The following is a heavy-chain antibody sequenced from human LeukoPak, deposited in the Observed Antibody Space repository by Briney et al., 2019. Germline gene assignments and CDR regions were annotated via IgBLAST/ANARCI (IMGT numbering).Heavy chain of an antibody. V-gene: IGHV3-23*01. J-gene: IGHJ4*02. D-gene: IGHD3-3*01. Sequence: GGSLKLSCAASGFTFSSYAMSWVRQAPGKGLEWVSAISDSGGSTYYADSVKGRFTISRDNSKNTLYLQMNSLRAEDTAVYYCARSYDFWSGYSSDYWGQGTLVTVSS. CDR1: GFTFSSYA. CDR3: ARSYDFWSGYSSDY. CDR2: ISDSGGST.